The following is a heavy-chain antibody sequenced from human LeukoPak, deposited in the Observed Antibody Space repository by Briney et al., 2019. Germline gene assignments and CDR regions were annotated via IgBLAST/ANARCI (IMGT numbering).Heavy chain of an antibody. CDR1: GFTFSSYA. CDR2: ISGSGGST. Sequence: GGSLRLSCAASGFTFSSYAMSWVRQAPGKGLEWVSAISGSGGSTYCADSVKGRFTISRDNSKNTLYLQMNSLRAEDTAVYYCAKVWQQLVGYFDYWGQGTLVTVSS. V-gene: IGHV3-23*01. D-gene: IGHD6-13*01. CDR3: AKVWQQLVGYFDY. J-gene: IGHJ4*02.